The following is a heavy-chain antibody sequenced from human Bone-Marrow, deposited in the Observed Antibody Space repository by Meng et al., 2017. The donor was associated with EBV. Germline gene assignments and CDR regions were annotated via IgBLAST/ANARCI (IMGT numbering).Heavy chain of an antibody. CDR3: ASESGRGFTPDY. D-gene: IGHD3-10*01. V-gene: IGHV1-69*01. CDR1: GGTFRSEA. Sequence: QGQVVQDGAGLKKPGSSGKVSSKTSGGTFRSEAISWVRQAPGQGLEWMGGLIPLSDAPHYAQKFQGRVTITADESTSTHYLDLSGLRAEDTAVYYCASESGRGFTPDYWGQGTLVTVSS. CDR2: LIPLSDAP. J-gene: IGHJ4*02.